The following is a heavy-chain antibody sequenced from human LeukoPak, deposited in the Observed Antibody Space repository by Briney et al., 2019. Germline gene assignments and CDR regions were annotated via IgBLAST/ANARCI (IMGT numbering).Heavy chain of an antibody. D-gene: IGHD2-8*01. Sequence: GGSLRLSCAASGFTFSIYEMNWVRQAPGKGLEWVSYISSSGSTIFYADSLKGRFTISRDNAKNSLYLQMDGLRAEDTAVYYCARGPTNGQAFDYWGQGTLVSVSS. CDR2: ISSSGSTI. CDR1: GFTFSIYE. V-gene: IGHV3-48*03. J-gene: IGHJ4*02. CDR3: ARGPTNGQAFDY.